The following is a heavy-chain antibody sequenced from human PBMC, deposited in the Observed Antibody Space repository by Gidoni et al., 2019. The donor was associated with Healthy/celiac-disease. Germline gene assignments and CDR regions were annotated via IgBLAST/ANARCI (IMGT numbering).Heavy chain of an antibody. Sequence: QLQLQESGPGLVKPSETLSLTCTVSGDSISSSSYYLGWIRQPPWKGLEWIGSIYYSGRTYYNPSLKSRVTISVDTSKNQFSLKLSSVNAADTAVYYCARLGQWLDTDVWGQGTTVTVSS. J-gene: IGHJ6*02. CDR3: ARLGQWLDTDV. CDR2: IYYSGRT. D-gene: IGHD6-19*01. V-gene: IGHV4-39*01. CDR1: GDSISSSSYY.